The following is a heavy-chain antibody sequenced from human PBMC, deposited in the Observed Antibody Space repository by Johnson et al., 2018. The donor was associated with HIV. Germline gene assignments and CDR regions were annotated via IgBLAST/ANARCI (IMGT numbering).Heavy chain of an antibody. CDR1: GFIFGDYV. CDR2: IRSKAYGGTT. V-gene: IGHV3-49*03. D-gene: IGHD3-16*01. Sequence: VQLVESGGGLVQPGRSLRLSCTAFGFIFGDYVMSWFRQAPGKGLEWVGFIRSKAYGGTTEYAASVHGRFTISRDDSRSIAYLQMNSLKTEDTAVYYCTRDSLMQVIRFGAFDIWGQGTMVSVSS. J-gene: IGHJ3*02. CDR3: TRDSLMQVIRFGAFDI.